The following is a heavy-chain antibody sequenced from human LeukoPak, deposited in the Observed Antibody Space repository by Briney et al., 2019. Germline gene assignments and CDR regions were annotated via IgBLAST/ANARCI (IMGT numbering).Heavy chain of an antibody. CDR3: ARDRGGYNPRVAFDI. J-gene: IGHJ3*02. CDR2: IWYDGSNK. V-gene: IGHV3-33*01. Sequence: PGGSLRLSCAASGFTFSSYGMHWVRQAPGKGLEWVAVIWYDGSNKYYADSVKGRFTISRDNAKNSLYLQMNSLRAEDTAVYYCARDRGGYNPRVAFDIWGQGTMVTVSS. D-gene: IGHD5-24*01. CDR1: GFTFSSYG.